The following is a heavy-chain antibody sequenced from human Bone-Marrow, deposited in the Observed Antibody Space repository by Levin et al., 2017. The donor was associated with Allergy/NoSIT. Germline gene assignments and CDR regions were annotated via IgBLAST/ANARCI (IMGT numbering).Heavy chain of an antibody. CDR3: TRESSSSVSFDY. D-gene: IGHD6-6*01. V-gene: IGHV1-2*06. J-gene: IGHJ4*02. CDR2: VNPNNGGT. CDR1: GYTFTTYF. Sequence: GASVKVSCKTSGYTFTTYFVHWVRQAPGQGLEWMGRVNPNNGGTNYAQNFQGRVTMTRDTSITTAYMELSSLRSDDTAVYYCTRESSSSVSFDYWGQGTLVTVSP.